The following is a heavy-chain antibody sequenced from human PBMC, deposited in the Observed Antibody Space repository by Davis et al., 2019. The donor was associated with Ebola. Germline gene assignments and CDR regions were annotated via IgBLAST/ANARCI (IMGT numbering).Heavy chain of an antibody. CDR2: VYYEGTT. CDR1: GGSMTNNY. Sequence: PGGSLRLSCNVSGGSMTNNYWSWIRQPPGKGLEWIGHVYYEGTTNYNPSLKSRLTLSVDTSKNQFSLKVSSVTAADTAVYYCARRGEWLRSYHMDVWGKGTTVTVSS. CDR3: ARRGEWLRSYHMDV. D-gene: IGHD5-12*01. J-gene: IGHJ6*03. V-gene: IGHV4-59*08.